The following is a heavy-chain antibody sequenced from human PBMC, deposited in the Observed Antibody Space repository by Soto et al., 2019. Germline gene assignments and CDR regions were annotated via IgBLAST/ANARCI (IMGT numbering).Heavy chain of an antibody. V-gene: IGHV3-30*18. CDR2: ISNDGSDK. J-gene: IGHJ3*01. CDR3: AKDQARAASHGID. D-gene: IGHD6-13*01. Sequence: QVQLVESGGGVVQPGRSLRLSCAASGFTFNNYGMHWARQAPGKGLEWVAAISNDGSDKYYADSVKGRLTISRDNSKNTVFLQMSSLRGGDTAGYYCAKDQARAASHGIDWGQGTMVTVSS. CDR1: GFTFNNYG.